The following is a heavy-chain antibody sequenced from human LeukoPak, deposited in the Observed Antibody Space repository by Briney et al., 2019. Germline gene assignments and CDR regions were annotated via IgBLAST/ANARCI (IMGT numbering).Heavy chain of an antibody. CDR2: INSDGSVT. CDR3: ARGGIVGATPGAFDV. CDR1: GFTFSSYW. Sequence: GGSLRLSCAASGFTFSSYWMHWVRQCPGRGLVWVSRINSDGSVTSYAHSVKGRFTISRDNAKNTLYLQMNSLRAEDTAVYYCARGGIVGATPGAFDVWGLGTMVTVSS. J-gene: IGHJ3*01. V-gene: IGHV3-74*01. D-gene: IGHD1-26*01.